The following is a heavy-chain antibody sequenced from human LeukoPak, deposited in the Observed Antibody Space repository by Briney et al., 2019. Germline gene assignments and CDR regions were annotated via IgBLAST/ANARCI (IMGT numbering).Heavy chain of an antibody. D-gene: IGHD2-2*01. J-gene: IGHJ6*03. V-gene: IGHV3-9*01. Sequence: GGSLRLSCAASGFTFDDYAMHWVRQAPGKGLEWVSGISWNSGSIGYADSVKGRFTISRDNSKNTLYLQMNSLRAEDTAVYYCAKYPAAAPGEFYYYMDVWGKGTTVTVSS. CDR3: AKYPAAAPGEFYYYMDV. CDR1: GFTFDDYA. CDR2: ISWNSGSI.